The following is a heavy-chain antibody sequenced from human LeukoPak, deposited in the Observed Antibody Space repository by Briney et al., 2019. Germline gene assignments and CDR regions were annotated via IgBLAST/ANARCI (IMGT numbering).Heavy chain of an antibody. CDR3: AKDIAVPGWYFDL. CDR1: GFTFDDYA. V-gene: IGHV3-9*01. D-gene: IGHD6-19*01. Sequence: QPGGSLRLSCAASGFTFDDYAMHWVRQAPGKGLEWVSGISWNSGSIGYADSVKGRFTISRDNAKNSLYLQMNSLRAEDTALYYCAKDIAVPGWYFDLWGRGTLVTVSS. J-gene: IGHJ2*01. CDR2: ISWNSGSI.